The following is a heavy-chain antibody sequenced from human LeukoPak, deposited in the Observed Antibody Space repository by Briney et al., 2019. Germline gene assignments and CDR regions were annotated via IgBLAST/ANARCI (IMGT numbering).Heavy chain of an antibody. Sequence: GGSLRLSCAASGFTFSSYSMNWVRQAPGRGLEWVSYISSSSSTIYYADSVKGRFTISRDNAKNSLYLQMNSLRAEDTAVYYCARGPDAFDIWGQGTMVTVSS. J-gene: IGHJ3*02. CDR3: ARGPDAFDI. V-gene: IGHV3-48*01. CDR2: ISSSSSTI. CDR1: GFTFSSYS.